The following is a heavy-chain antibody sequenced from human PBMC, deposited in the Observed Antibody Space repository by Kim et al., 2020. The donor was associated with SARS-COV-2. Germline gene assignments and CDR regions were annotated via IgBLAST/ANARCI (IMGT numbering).Heavy chain of an antibody. CDR1: GGSISSSSYY. CDR3: ARQPDTAMVLIDY. V-gene: IGHV4-39*01. CDR2: IYYSGST. D-gene: IGHD5-18*01. J-gene: IGHJ4*02. Sequence: SETLSLTCTVSGGSISSSSYYWGWIRQPPGKGLEWIGSIYYSGSTYYTPSLKSRVTISVDTSKNQFSLKLSSVTAADTSVYYCARQPDTAMVLIDYWGQGTLVTVSS.